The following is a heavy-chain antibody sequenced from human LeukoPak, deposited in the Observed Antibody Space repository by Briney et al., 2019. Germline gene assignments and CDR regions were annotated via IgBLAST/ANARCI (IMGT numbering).Heavy chain of an antibody. CDR2: IYPGDSDT. CDR3: ARLTGIAAAGPFEY. D-gene: IGHD6-13*01. V-gene: IGHV5-51*01. J-gene: IGHJ4*02. CDR1: GYSFTSYW. Sequence: GESLKISCKGSGYSFTSYWIGWWRQMPGKGLEGMGIIYPGDSDTRYCASFQVHVTILADKSISTADLLWSSVKASDTAMYYCARLTGIAAAGPFEYWGQGTLVTVSS.